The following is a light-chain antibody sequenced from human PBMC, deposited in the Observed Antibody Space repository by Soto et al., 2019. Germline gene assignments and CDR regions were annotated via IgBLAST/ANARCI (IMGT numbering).Light chain of an antibody. J-gene: IGLJ3*02. Sequence: QSVLTQPASVSGSPGQSIAISCTAASSDVGDYKYVSWYQQHPGKAPKLLIYDVNFRPSGVSNRFSGSKSGFTASLTISGLQADDEADYYCSSYTITSTQVFGGGTKLTVL. V-gene: IGLV2-14*03. CDR3: SSYTITSTQV. CDR2: DVN. CDR1: SSDVGDYKY.